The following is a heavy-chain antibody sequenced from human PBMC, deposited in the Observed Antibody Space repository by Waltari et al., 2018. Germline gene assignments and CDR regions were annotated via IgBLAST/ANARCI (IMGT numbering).Heavy chain of an antibody. V-gene: IGHV3-9*03. J-gene: IGHJ6*02. CDR2: ISWDSRAI. D-gene: IGHD6-13*01. CDR1: AFSFDNFA. CDR3: AKGVSSWYSFGMDV. Sequence: EVKVVESGGGLVQPGRSLGLSCTGSAFSFDNFARHWVRQAPGKGLGWVSGISWDSRAIGYAESVRGRFTISRDNARNSVYLQMNSLRSEDMALYYCAKGVSSWYSFGMDVWGQGTTVTVSS.